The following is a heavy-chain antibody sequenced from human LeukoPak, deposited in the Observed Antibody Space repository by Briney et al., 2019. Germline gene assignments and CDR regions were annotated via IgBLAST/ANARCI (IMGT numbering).Heavy chain of an antibody. Sequence: ASVKVSCKASGYTFTSYDINWVRQATGQGLEWMGWMNPNSGNTGYAQKFQGRVTMTRNTSVSTAYMELSSLRSEDTAVYYCARGFGYSSGWYYFDYWGQGTLVTVSS. CDR1: GYTFTSYD. V-gene: IGHV1-8*01. CDR2: MNPNSGNT. CDR3: ARGFGYSSGWYYFDY. D-gene: IGHD6-19*01. J-gene: IGHJ4*02.